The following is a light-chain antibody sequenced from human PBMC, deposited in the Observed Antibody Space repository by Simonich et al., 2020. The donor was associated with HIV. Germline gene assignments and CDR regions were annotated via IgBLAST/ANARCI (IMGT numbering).Light chain of an antibody. CDR1: RSDVGGYNY. J-gene: IGLJ3*02. Sequence: QSALTQPASVSGSPGQSITISCTGTRSDVGGYNYVSWYQQHPGKAPKLMIYDVSKWPSGVANRFSGSKSGNTASLTISGLQAEDEADYYCSSYAGSNTWVFGGGTKLTVL. V-gene: IGLV2-14*01. CDR2: DVS. CDR3: SSYAGSNTWV.